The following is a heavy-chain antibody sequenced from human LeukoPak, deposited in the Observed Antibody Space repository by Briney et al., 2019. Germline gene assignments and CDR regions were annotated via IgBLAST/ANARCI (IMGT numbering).Heavy chain of an antibody. CDR3: ARGGVWGIAAAGSPPYYYYMDV. Sequence: ASVKVSYKASGYTFTGYYMHWVRQAPGQGLEWMGWINPNSGGTNYAQKFQGRVTMTRDTSISTAYMEVSRLRSDDTAVYYCARGGVWGIAAAGSPPYYYYMDVWGKGTTVTVSS. CDR1: GYTFTGYY. D-gene: IGHD6-13*01. J-gene: IGHJ6*03. V-gene: IGHV1-2*02. CDR2: INPNSGGT.